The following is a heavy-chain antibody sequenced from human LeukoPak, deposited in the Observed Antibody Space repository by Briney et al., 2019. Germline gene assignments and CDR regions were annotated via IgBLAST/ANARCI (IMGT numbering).Heavy chain of an antibody. J-gene: IGHJ4*02. Sequence: GGSLRLSCAASGFTFSSYSMSWVRQAPGKGLEWVSGISGRGASKYYADSVKGRFTISRDNSKNTLYLQMNSLRAEDTAVYYCAKGVVVAPDVTPFDYWGQRTLVTVSS. D-gene: IGHD2-2*01. CDR1: GFTFSSYS. CDR3: AKGVVVAPDVTPFDY. V-gene: IGHV3-23*01. CDR2: ISGRGASK.